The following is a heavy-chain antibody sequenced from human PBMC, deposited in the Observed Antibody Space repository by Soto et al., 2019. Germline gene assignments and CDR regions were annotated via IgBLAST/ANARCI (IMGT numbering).Heavy chain of an antibody. V-gene: IGHV4-39*01. Sequence: QLQLQESGPGLVKPSETLSLTCTVSGGSISSSNYYWGWIRQPPGKGLVWIGSIYYSGSTYYNPSLKSRVTISVDTSKNQCSLKLSSVTATDTAVYYCARQAVRLIGWYDYWGQGTLVTVSS. CDR2: IYYSGST. J-gene: IGHJ4*02. CDR3: ARQAVRLIGWYDY. D-gene: IGHD6-19*01. CDR1: GGSISSSNYY.